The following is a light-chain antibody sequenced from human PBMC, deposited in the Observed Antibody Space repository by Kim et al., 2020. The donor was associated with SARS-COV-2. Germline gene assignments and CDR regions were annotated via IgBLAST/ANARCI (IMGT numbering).Light chain of an antibody. CDR2: GKN. V-gene: IGLV3-19*01. CDR1: SRRGYY. Sequence: ALGRRVRTTYKGGSRRGYYASWYQQKSGQAPVVVIYGKNNRPSVIPVRFSGSSSGNTASLTITGAQAEDEADYYCNSRDSSGNHWVFGGGTQLTVL. CDR3: NSRDSSGNHWV. J-gene: IGLJ3*02.